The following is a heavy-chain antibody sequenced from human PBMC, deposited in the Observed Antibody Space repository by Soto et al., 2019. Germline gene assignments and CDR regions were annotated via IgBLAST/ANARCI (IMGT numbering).Heavy chain of an antibody. J-gene: IGHJ6*02. CDR1: GGSIRSYY. CDR3: ATGGGRFNYGMDV. V-gene: IGHV4-59*01. Sequence: QVQLQESGPGLVKPSQTLSLTCNVSGGSIRSYYWSWIRQPPGKRLEWIGYIYYSGYTNYNPSLKSRVTISVDTSKNQLSLKLSSVTAADTAVYYWATGGGRFNYGMDVWGQGTTVTVSS. D-gene: IGHD3-10*01. CDR2: IYYSGYT.